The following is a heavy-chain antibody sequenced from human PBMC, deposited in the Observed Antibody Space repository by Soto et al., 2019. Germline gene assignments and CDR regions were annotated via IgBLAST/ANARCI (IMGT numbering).Heavy chain of an antibody. Sequence: PSETLSLTCAVYGGSFSGYYWSWIRQPPGKGLEWIGEINHSGSTNYNPSLKSRVTISVDTSKNQFSLKLSSVTAADTAVYYCARSRRVTTVNNWFDPWGQGTLVTVSS. CDR1: GGSFSGYY. V-gene: IGHV4-34*01. CDR2: INHSGST. D-gene: IGHD4-17*01. J-gene: IGHJ5*02. CDR3: ARSRRVTTVNNWFDP.